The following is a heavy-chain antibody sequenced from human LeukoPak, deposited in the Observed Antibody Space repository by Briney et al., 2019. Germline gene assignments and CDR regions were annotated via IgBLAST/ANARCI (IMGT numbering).Heavy chain of an antibody. D-gene: IGHD3-22*01. J-gene: IGHJ4*02. CDR1: GGTFSSYA. CDR3: ARAGYYDSSGSPLRY. Sequence: SVKVSCRASGGTFSSYAISWVRQAPGQGLEWTGGIIPIFGTANYAQKFQGRVTITADESTSTAYMELSSLRSEDTAVYYCARAGYYDSSGSPLRYWGQGTLVTVSS. CDR2: IIPIFGTA. V-gene: IGHV1-69*01.